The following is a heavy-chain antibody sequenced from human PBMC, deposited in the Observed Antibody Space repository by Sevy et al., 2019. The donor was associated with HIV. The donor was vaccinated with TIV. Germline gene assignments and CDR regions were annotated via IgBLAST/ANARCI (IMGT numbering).Heavy chain of an antibody. D-gene: IGHD3-10*01. CDR1: GYTFSNYG. V-gene: IGHV1-18*01. CDR2: VSAYTGNT. J-gene: IGHJ6*02. Sequence: ASVKVSCEASGYTFSNYGISWVRQGPGQGLEWMGWVSAYTGNTNYAQKFQGRVTMTTDTSTRTAYMELRSLRSDDTAVYYCARDSIPMVQGVIITPYYYGMDVWGQGTTVTVSS. CDR3: ARDSIPMVQGVIITPYYYGMDV.